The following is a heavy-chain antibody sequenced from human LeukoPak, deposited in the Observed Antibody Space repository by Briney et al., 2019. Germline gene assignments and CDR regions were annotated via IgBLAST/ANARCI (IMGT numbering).Heavy chain of an antibody. J-gene: IGHJ6*03. V-gene: IGHV3-30*01. CDR3: AREGLGVVYYYYYMDV. CDR2: ISYDGSNK. Sequence: PGRSLRLSCAASGFTFSSYAMHWVRQAPGKGLEWVAVISYDGSNKYYADSVKGRFTISRDNSKNTLYLQMNSLRAEDTAVYYCAREGLGVVYYYYYMDVWGKGTTVTVSS. D-gene: IGHD3-3*01. CDR1: GFTFSSYA.